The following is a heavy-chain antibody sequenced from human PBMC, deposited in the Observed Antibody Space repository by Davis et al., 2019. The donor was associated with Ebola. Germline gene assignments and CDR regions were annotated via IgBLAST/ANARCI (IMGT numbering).Heavy chain of an antibody. J-gene: IGHJ6*04. CDR2: ISTGGDTT. V-gene: IGHV3-11*01. CDR3: AKSGLSFGVVKYHYGMDV. Sequence: GGSLRLSCAGSGFVFGDYYVSWVRQAPGKGLEWISYISTGGDTTLYADSVKGRFTISSDNSKKTLYLQMNSLRAEDTAVYYCAKSGLSFGVVKYHYGMDVWGKGTTVTVSS. CDR1: GFVFGDYY. D-gene: IGHD3-3*01.